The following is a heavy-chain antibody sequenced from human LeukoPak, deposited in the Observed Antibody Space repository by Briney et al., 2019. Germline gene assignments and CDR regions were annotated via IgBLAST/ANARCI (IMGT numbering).Heavy chain of an antibody. CDR1: GGSFSGYY. J-gene: IGHJ5*02. CDR2: INHSGGT. CDR3: ASGPGGSSSNWFDP. V-gene: IGHV4-34*01. D-gene: IGHD6-13*01. Sequence: SETLSLTCAVYGGSFSGYYWSWIRQPPGKGLEWIGEINHSGGTNYNPSLKSRVTISVDTSKSQFSLKLSSVTAADTAVYYCASGPGGSSSNWFDPWGQGTLVTVSS.